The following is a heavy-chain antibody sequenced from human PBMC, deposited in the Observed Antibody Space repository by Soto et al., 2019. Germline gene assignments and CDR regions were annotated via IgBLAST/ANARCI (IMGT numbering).Heavy chain of an antibody. CDR1: GYSFKNYA. CDR2: TNEGSGNT. CDR3: ARDDSSGCGVVTLDH. V-gene: IGHV1-3*01. D-gene: IGHD3-3*01. J-gene: IGHJ4*02. Sequence: ASVKVSCKATGYSFKNYAVHWVRQAPGQRLEWMGFTNEGSGNTRFSQKFQGRISITRDTSASTVYLDLSSLTSEDTAIYYCARDDSSGCGVVTLDHWGQGTLVTVSS.